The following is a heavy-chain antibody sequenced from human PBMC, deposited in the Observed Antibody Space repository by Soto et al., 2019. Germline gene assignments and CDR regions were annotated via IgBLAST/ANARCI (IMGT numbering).Heavy chain of an antibody. CDR2: INPSGGST. Sequence: ASVKVSCKASGYTFTSYYMHWVRQAPGQGLEWMGIINPSGGSTSYAQKFQGRVTMTRNTSIYTVYLELSSLASDDTAVYYCVRMASSGTLNWFDPWGQGTLVTVSS. J-gene: IGHJ5*02. CDR3: VRMASSGTLNWFDP. CDR1: GYTFTSYY. V-gene: IGHV1-46*01. D-gene: IGHD1-1*01.